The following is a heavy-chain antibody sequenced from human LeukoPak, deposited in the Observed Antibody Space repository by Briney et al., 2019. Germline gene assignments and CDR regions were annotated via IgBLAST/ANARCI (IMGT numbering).Heavy chain of an antibody. V-gene: IGHV1-24*01. D-gene: IGHD1-14*01. CDR1: GYTLTELS. Sequence: ASVKVSCKVSGYTLTELSMHWVRQAPGKGLEWMGGFDPEDGETIYAQKFQGRVTMTEDTSTDTAYMELSSLRSEDTAVYYCATIIGNQPTYYFDYWGQGTLVTVSS. CDR3: ATIIGNQPTYYFDY. J-gene: IGHJ4*02. CDR2: FDPEDGET.